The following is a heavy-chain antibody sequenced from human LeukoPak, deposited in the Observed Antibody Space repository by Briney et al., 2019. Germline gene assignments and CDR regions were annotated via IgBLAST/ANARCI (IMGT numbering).Heavy chain of an antibody. CDR1: GGSISSYY. CDR3: ARSYDSSGYYGGDAFDI. Sequence: SETLSLTCTVSGGSISSYYWSWIRQPLGKGLEWIGYIYYSGSTNYNPSLKSRVTISVDTSKNQFSLKLSSVTAADTAVYYCARSYDSSGYYGGDAFDIWGQGTMVTVSS. D-gene: IGHD3-22*01. CDR2: IYYSGST. V-gene: IGHV4-59*08. J-gene: IGHJ3*02.